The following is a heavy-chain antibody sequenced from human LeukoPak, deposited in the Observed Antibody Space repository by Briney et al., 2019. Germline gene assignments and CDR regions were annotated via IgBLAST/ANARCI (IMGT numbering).Heavy chain of an antibody. D-gene: IGHD1-26*01. CDR1: GYTFTSYG. CDR3: ARDRGRENYFDY. Sequence: ASVKVSCKASGYTFTSYGISWVRQAPGQGLEWMGWISPYNGNTDYSQKFQGRVTMTRDTSISTAYMELSRLRSDDTAVYYCARDRGRENYFDYWGQGTLVTVSS. CDR2: ISPYNGNT. J-gene: IGHJ4*02. V-gene: IGHV1-18*01.